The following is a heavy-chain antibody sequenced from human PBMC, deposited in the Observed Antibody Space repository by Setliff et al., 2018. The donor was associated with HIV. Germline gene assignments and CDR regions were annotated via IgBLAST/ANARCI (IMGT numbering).Heavy chain of an antibody. V-gene: IGHV1-69*05. J-gene: IGHJ4*02. CDR2: SIPLFGTV. CDR1: GGTFSNSA. CDR3: ASGSGYCRSGVCYVGVHRTPDKYYFDS. Sequence: ASVKVSCKASGGTFSNSALTWVRQAPGQGLEWMGGSIPLFGTVKYAQKFQGRVTITTDELMTTAYMELSSLRSEDTGVYYCASGSGYCRSGVCYVGVHRTPDKYYFDSWGQGALVTVSS. D-gene: IGHD2-8*01.